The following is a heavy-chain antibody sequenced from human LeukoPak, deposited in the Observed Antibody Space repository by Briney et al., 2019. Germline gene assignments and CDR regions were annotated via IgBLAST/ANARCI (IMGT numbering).Heavy chain of an antibody. CDR2: IKEDEIEI. CDR3: ARDPHDSSGYGPHLRD. V-gene: IGHV3-7*03. Sequence: PGGSLRLSCAASGFAFNSQTMSWVRQAPGKGLEWVASIKEDEIEIHYVDSVKGRFTISRDNAEDSLYLQMNSLRAEDTAVYYCARDPHDSSGYGPHLRDWGQGTLVTVSS. CDR1: GFAFNSQT. J-gene: IGHJ4*02. D-gene: IGHD3-22*01.